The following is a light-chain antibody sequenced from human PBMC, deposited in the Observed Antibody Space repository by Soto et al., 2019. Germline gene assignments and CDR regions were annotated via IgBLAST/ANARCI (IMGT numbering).Light chain of an antibody. Sequence: IVLTQSPATLSLSPGERATLSCGASQSVGNYIAWYQQKPGQAPRLLIYGASNRATGIPDRFSGSGSGTDFTLTISCLQSEDFATYYCQQYYSYPPWTFGQGTKVDIK. J-gene: IGKJ1*01. V-gene: IGKV3D-15*01. CDR3: QQYYSYPPWT. CDR2: GAS. CDR1: QSVGNY.